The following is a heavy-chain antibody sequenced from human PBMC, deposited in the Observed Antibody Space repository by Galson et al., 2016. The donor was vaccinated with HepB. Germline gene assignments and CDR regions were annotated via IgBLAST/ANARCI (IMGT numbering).Heavy chain of an antibody. CDR1: GYSFTSFW. CDR3: ASPGGTYYSGNHF. CDR2: IYPRDSDT. V-gene: IGHV5-51*01. D-gene: IGHD1-26*01. Sequence: QSGAEVKKPGESLKISCKGSGYSFTSFWIAWVRQMPGKGPEWMGIIYPRDSDTRYSPSFQGRVTISADKSINTAYLQWSSLKASDTAMYYFASPGGTYYSGNHFWSGGTLVTVSS. J-gene: IGHJ4*02.